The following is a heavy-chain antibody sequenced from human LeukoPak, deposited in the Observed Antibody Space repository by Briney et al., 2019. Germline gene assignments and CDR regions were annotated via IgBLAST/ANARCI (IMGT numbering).Heavy chain of an antibody. D-gene: IGHD1-26*01. CDR2: IIPIFGTA. V-gene: IGHV1-69*05. CDR1: GGTFSSYA. J-gene: IGHJ3*02. Sequence: SVKVSCKASGGTFSSYAISWVRQAPGQGLAWMGRIIPIFGTANYAQKFQGRVTITTDESTSTAYMELSSLISEDTAVYYCARVSHGGSYPHAFDIWGQGTMVTVSS. CDR3: ARVSHGGSYPHAFDI.